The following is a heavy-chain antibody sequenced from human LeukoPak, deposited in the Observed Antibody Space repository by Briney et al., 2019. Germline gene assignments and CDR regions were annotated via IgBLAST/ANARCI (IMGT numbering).Heavy chain of an antibody. CDR1: GGSVSSGSYY. Sequence: PSETLSLTCTVSGGSVSSGSYYWTWIRQPPGKGLEYIGYIYYTGGTNYNPSLKSRVTISVDTSKNQFSLKLTSVTAADTAVYFCAKYGNSGWVIDNWGQGTLVTVSS. CDR3: AKYGNSGWVIDN. J-gene: IGHJ4*02. V-gene: IGHV4-61*01. CDR2: IYYTGGT. D-gene: IGHD6-19*01.